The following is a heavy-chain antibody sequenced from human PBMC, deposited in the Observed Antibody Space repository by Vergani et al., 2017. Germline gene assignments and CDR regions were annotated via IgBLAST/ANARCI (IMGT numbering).Heavy chain of an antibody. CDR2: ISGTGGSA. CDR3: ARDRNSWGIKDGSLDY. J-gene: IGHJ4*02. Sequence: EVCLLQSGGGLGQPGGSLRLSCEASGFSFSSHAMAWVRQAPGKGLEWVAVISGTGGSAYNAKSVKDRFTISRDNSQNTVYLQLKSLSADDTAIYYCARDRNSWGIKDGSLDYWGQGILVTVSS. D-gene: IGHD7-27*01. V-gene: IGHV3-23*01. CDR1: GFSFSSHA.